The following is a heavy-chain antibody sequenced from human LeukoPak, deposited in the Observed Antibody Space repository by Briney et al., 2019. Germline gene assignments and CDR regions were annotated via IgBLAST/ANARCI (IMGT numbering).Heavy chain of an antibody. D-gene: IGHD1-1*01. Sequence: PGGSLRLSCAASAFTFSSYWMSWVRQAPGKGLEWVATIKEDGSEKYSVASVKGRFTISRDNAKNSLYLQMNSLRAEDTAVYYCARGTRRSNPWYFDYWGRGTLVTVSS. J-gene: IGHJ4*02. CDR3: ARGTRRSNPWYFDY. CDR2: IKEDGSEK. CDR1: AFTFSSYW. V-gene: IGHV3-7*02.